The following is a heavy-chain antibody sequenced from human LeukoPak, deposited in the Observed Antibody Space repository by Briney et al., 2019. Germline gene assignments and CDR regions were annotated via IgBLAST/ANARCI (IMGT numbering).Heavy chain of an antibody. D-gene: IGHD3/OR15-3a*01. J-gene: IGHJ4*02. V-gene: IGHV3-66*01. Sequence: IYSGGSTYYADSVKGRFTISRDNSKNTLYLQMNSLRAEDTAVYYCARGWDWLYPLYYFDYWGQGTLVTVSS. CDR3: ARGWDWLYPLYYFDY. CDR2: IYSGGST.